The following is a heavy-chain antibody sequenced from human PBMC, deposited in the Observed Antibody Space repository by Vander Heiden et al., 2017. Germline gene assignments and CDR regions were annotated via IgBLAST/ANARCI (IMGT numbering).Heavy chain of an antibody. CDR3: AREGFITIFLGPGYYFDY. J-gene: IGHJ4*02. D-gene: IGHD3-9*01. Sequence: GSNKYYADSVKGRFTISRDNSKNTLYLQMNSLRAEDTAVYYCAREGFITIFLGPGYYFDYWGQGTLVTVSS. CDR2: GSNK. V-gene: IGHV3-33*01.